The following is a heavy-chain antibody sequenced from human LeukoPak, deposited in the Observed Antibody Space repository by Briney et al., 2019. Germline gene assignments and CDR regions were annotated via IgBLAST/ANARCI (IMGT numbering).Heavy chain of an antibody. J-gene: IGHJ4*02. CDR3: ARELRYFDWLLSEFDY. D-gene: IGHD3-9*01. Sequence: GGSLRLSCAASGFTFSDXXXXXXRQAPXKXXXXXXXXSSGGXSKFYGDSVKXXXXXXRDNAKNSLYLQMNGLRVADTAIYYCARELRYFDWLLSEFDYWGQGTLVTVSS. CDR2: XSSGGXSK. V-gene: IGHV3-48*03. CDR1: GFTFSDXX.